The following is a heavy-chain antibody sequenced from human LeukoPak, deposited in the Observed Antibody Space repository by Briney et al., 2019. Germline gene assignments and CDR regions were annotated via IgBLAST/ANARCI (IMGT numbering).Heavy chain of an antibody. D-gene: IGHD3-10*01. CDR1: GFTFRDSA. V-gene: IGHV4-59*01. Sequence: PGGSLRLSCAASGFTFRDSAMSWVRQTPGKGLEWIGYISNSGRTNYLPSLKSRVTISLDTSKNQFSLKVSSVTAADTAVYYCARGPYGSGDYFDYWGQGTLVTVSS. J-gene: IGHJ4*02. CDR2: ISNSGRT. CDR3: ARGPYGSGDYFDY.